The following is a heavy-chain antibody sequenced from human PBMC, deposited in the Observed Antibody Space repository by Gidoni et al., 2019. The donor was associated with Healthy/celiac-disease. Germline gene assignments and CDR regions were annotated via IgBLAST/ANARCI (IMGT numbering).Heavy chain of an antibody. CDR2: INHSGST. Sequence: QVQLQQWGAGLLKPSEPLSLTCAVYGGSFSGYYWSWIRQPPGKGLEWIGEINHSGSTNYNPSLKSRVTISVDTSKNQFSLKLSSVTAADTAVYYCARGKNSDTAMVTPYYFDYWGQGTLVTVSS. J-gene: IGHJ4*02. V-gene: IGHV4-34*01. D-gene: IGHD5-18*01. CDR3: ARGKNSDTAMVTPYYFDY. CDR1: GGSFSGYY.